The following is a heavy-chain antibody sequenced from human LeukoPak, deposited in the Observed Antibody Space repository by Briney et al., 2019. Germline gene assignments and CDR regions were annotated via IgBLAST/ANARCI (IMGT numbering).Heavy chain of an antibody. J-gene: IGHJ3*02. CDR1: GYTFTGYY. CDR3: ARAAYYDILTGYSETNDAFDI. V-gene: IGHV1-2*02. CDR2: INPNSGGT. D-gene: IGHD3-9*01. Sequence: ASVKVSCKASGYTFTGYYMHWVQQAPGQGLEWMGWINPNSGGTNYAQKFQGRVTMTRDTSISTAYMELSRLRSDDTAVYYCARAAYYDILTGYSETNDAFDIWGQGTMVTVSS.